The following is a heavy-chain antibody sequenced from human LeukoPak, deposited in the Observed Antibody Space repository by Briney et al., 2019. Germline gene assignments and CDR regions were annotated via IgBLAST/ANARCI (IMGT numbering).Heavy chain of an antibody. CDR3: AREWGNIDY. V-gene: IGHV3-48*03. CDR1: GFTFNSYE. CDR2: ISSGGSTK. Sequence: PGGSLRLSCAASGFTFNSYEMNWVRQAPGKGLEWVSYISSGGSTKYYADSVKGRFTISRDNAKNPLYLQMNSLRAEDTAVYYCAREWGNIDYWGQGTLVTVSS. D-gene: IGHD3-16*01. J-gene: IGHJ4*02.